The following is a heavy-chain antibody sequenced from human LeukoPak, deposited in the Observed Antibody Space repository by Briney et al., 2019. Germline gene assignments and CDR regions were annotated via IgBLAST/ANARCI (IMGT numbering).Heavy chain of an antibody. D-gene: IGHD3-10*01. CDR3: ARDPAEFGELLPDY. CDR2: IIPIFGTA. CDR1: GGTFSGYA. J-gene: IGHJ4*02. V-gene: IGHV1-69*13. Sequence: GASVKVSCKASGGTFSGYAISWVRQAPGQGLEWMGGIIPIFGTANYAQKFQGRVTITADESTSTAYMELSSLRSEDTAVYYCARDPAEFGELLPDYWGQGTLVTVSS.